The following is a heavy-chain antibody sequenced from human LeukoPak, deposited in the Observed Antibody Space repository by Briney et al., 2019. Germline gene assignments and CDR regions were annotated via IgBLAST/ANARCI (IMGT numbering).Heavy chain of an antibody. D-gene: IGHD6-13*01. CDR3: AREAGEQLVLDY. Sequence: GAPRLSCSASGFTLSSYCLKWGRPAPGGGVGGVSYISSSSSTIYYADSVKGRFTISRDNAKNSLYLQMNSLRDEDTAVYYCAREAGEQLVLDYWGQGTLVTVSS. CDR2: ISSSSSTI. J-gene: IGHJ4*02. V-gene: IGHV3-48*02. CDR1: GFTLSSYC.